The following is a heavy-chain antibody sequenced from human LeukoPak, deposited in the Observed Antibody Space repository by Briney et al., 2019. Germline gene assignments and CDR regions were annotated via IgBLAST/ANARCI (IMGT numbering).Heavy chain of an antibody. V-gene: IGHV4-34*01. D-gene: IGHD3-10*01. CDR2: INHSGST. CDR1: GGSFSGYY. Sequence: PSETLSLTCAVYGGSFSGYYWSWIRQPPGKGLEWIGEINHSGSTNYNPSLKSRVTISVDTSKNQFSLKLSSVTAADTAVYYCAIITMVRGVISDYWGQGTLVTVSS. CDR3: AIITMVRGVISDY. J-gene: IGHJ4*02.